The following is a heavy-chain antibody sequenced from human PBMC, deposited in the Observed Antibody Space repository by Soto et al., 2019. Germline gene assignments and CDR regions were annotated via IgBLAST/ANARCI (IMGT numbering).Heavy chain of an antibody. CDR1: GDSVSSNSAA. D-gene: IGHD6-19*01. V-gene: IGHV6-1*01. J-gene: IGHJ5*02. CDR2: TYYRSKWYN. Sequence: SQTLSLTCAISGDSVSSNSAAWHWIRQSPSRGLEWLGRTYYRSKWYNDYAVSVKRRLTINPNTSKNQFSLHLNSVTPEDTAVYYCARGRYSSGWYVRFDPWGQGTLVTVSS. CDR3: ARGRYSSGWYVRFDP.